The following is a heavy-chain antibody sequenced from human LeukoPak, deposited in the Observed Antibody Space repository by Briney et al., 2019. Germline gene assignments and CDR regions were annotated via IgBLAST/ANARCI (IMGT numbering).Heavy chain of an antibody. CDR2: ISGSGGST. CDR1: GFTFSSYA. CDR3: ARLERGCSGGSCYSSMDY. Sequence: GGSLRLSCAASGFTFSSYAMSWVRQAPGKGLEWVSVISGSGGSTYYADSVKGRFTISRDNSKNTLSLQMNSLRAEDTAVYYCARLERGCSGGSCYSSMDYWGQGTLVTVSS. J-gene: IGHJ4*02. D-gene: IGHD2-15*01. V-gene: IGHV3-23*01.